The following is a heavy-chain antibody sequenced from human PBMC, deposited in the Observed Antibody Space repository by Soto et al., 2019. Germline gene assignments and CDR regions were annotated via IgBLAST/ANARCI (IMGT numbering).Heavy chain of an antibody. CDR3: ARGGSDTAMVSSWFDP. CDR1: GGSISSGGYY. V-gene: IGHV4-31*03. CDR2: IYYSGST. J-gene: IGHJ5*02. D-gene: IGHD5-18*01. Sequence: SETLSLTCTVSGGSISSGGYYWSWIRQHPGKGLEWIGYIYYSGSTYYNPSLKSRVTISVDTSKNQFSLKLSSVTAADTAVYYCARGGSDTAMVSSWFDPWGQGTLVTVSS.